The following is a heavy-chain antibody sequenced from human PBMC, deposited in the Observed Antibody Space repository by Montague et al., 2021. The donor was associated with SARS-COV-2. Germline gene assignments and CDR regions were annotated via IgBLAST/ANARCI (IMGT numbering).Heavy chain of an antibody. CDR1: GFNLSSYA. CDR2: ISYDGSNK. V-gene: IGHV3-30*04. CDR3: ARDWDGYDLDYGMDV. Sequence: SLRISCAASGFNLSSYAMHWVRQAPGKGLEWVAVISYDGSNKYYVDSVKGRFTISRDNSKNTLYLQMNSLRAEDTAVYYCARDWDGYDLDYGMDVWGQGTTVTVSS. J-gene: IGHJ6*02. D-gene: IGHD5-12*01.